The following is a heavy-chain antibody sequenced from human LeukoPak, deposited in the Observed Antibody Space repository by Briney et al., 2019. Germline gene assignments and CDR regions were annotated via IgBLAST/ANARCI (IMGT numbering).Heavy chain of an antibody. CDR3: ATGLTDIVVVPAAVMNLG. J-gene: IGHJ4*02. D-gene: IGHD2-2*01. Sequence: SETLSLTCAVYGGSFSGYYGSWIRQPPGKGLEWIGEINHSGSTNYNPSLKSRVTISVDTSKNQFSLKLSSVTAADTAVYYCATGLTDIVVVPAAVMNLGWGQGTLVTVSS. V-gene: IGHV4-34*01. CDR2: INHSGST. CDR1: GGSFSGYY.